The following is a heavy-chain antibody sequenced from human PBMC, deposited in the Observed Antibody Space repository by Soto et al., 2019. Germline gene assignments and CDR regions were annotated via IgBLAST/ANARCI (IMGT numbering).Heavy chain of an antibody. J-gene: IGHJ6*02. CDR2: IDPSDSYT. V-gene: IGHV5-10-1*01. Sequence: GESLKISCKGSGYSFTTYWINWVRQMPGKGLEWMGRIDPSDSYTNYSPPFEGHVTISADTSITTAYLQWSSLKASDTAIYYCARRFDSLSLGLEEDYYYYGMDVWGQGTTVTVSS. CDR3: ARRFDSLSLGLEEDYYYYGMDV. D-gene: IGHD3-16*01. CDR1: GYSFTTYW.